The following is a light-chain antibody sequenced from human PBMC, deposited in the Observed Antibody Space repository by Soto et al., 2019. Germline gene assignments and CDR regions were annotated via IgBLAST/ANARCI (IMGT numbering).Light chain of an antibody. Sequence: EIVMTQTPLSSPVTLGQPASISCRSSQSLLDSDGETYLSWLQQRPGQPPRLLIYKTSSRFSGVLDKFSDSGAGTDFTLKISRVEVEDVGVYYCMQATQFPHTFGQGTKLQI. J-gene: IGKJ2*01. CDR2: KTS. V-gene: IGKV2-24*01. CDR1: QSLLDSDGETY. CDR3: MQATQFPHT.